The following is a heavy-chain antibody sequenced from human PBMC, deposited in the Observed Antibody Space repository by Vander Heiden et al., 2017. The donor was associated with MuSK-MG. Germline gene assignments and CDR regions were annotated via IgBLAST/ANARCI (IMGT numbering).Heavy chain of an antibody. J-gene: IGHJ4*02. CDR2: IKQDAGET. D-gene: IGHD2-2*01. V-gene: IGHV3-7*01. CDR1: GFPRSVSW. CDR3: ARGYCSGTSCDWDYYFDF. Sequence: EMHLVPSGGGSVQPGGSLRLSCAASGFPRSVSWMSWVRQDPGKGLDRVANIKQDAGETYYVESVKGRVYISRDNAKNSLYRQMTSLRGDETAVYYCARGYCSGTSCDWDYYFDFWGQGTLVTVSA.